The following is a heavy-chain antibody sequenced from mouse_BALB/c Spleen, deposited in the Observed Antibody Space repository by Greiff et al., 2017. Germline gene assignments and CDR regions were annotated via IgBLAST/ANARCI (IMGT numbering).Heavy chain of an antibody. CDR3: AREREIYDSYYDAY. CDR1: GYSITSDYA. J-gene: IGHJ3*01. V-gene: IGHV3-2*02. D-gene: IGHD2-3*01. Sequence: DVKLVESGPGLVKPSQSLSLTCTVTGYSITSDYAWNWIRQFPGNKLEWMGYISYSGSTSYNPSLKSRISITRDTSKNQFFLQLNSVTTEDTATSDCAREREIYDSYYDAYWGQGTLVTVSA. CDR2: ISYSGST.